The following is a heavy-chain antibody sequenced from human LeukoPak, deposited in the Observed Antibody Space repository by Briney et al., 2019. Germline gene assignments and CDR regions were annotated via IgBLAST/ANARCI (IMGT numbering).Heavy chain of an antibody. J-gene: IGHJ6*03. CDR1: GFSFSSTW. D-gene: IGHD2-15*01. CDR2: IKEDGGEK. Sequence: GGSLRLSCAASGFSFSSTWMSWVRQAPGKGLEWVSNIKEDGGEKNYVDSVKGRFIISRDNVKNSLYLQMNSLRDEDTAVYYCARDFGYCRGSSRYTRMDVLGKGTTVTVSS. V-gene: IGHV3-7*01. CDR3: ARDFGYCRGSSRYTRMDV.